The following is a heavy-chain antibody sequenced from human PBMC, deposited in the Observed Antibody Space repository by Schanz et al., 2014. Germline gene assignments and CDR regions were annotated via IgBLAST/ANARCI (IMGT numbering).Heavy chain of an antibody. D-gene: IGHD2-21*01. Sequence: QVHLVQSGAEVKKPGSSVKVSCKASGGTFSSYTISWVRQAPGQGLEWMGRIIPILGIANYAQKFQGRVTITADKSTTTAYMELSGLRSEDTAVYYCARDRLECGAECYSVEVFEIWGQGTLVIVSS. V-gene: IGHV1-69*08. CDR2: IIPILGIA. J-gene: IGHJ4*02. CDR1: GGTFSSYT. CDR3: ARDRLECGAECYSVEVFEI.